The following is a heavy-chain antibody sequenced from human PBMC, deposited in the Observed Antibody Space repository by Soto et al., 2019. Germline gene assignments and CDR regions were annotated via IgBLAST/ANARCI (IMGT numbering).Heavy chain of an antibody. CDR2: ISYDGSNK. D-gene: IGHD2-21*02. J-gene: IGHJ4*02. CDR1: GFTFSSYG. CDR3: AKDNVYVWSYHEVVTTALDY. Sequence: GGSLRLSCAASGFTFSSYGMHWVRQAPGKGLEWVAVISYDGSNKYYADSVKGRFTISRDNSKNTLYLQMNSLRAEDTAVYYCAKDNVYVWSYHEVVTTALDYWGQGTLVTVSS. V-gene: IGHV3-30*18.